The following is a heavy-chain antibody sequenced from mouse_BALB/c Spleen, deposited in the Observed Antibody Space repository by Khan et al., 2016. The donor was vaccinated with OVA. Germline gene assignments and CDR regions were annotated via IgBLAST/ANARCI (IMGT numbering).Heavy chain of an antibody. V-gene: IGHV14-4*02. CDR3: NAGYFDY. Sequence: EVQLQQSGAELVRSGASVKLSCTASGFNIKDYYMHWVKQRPEQGLEWIGWIDPENGDTEYAPKFQGKATMTADTSSNTAYLQLSSRTSEDTAVYYCNAGYFDYWGQGTTLTVSS. J-gene: IGHJ2*01. CDR2: IDPENGDT. CDR1: GFNIKDYY.